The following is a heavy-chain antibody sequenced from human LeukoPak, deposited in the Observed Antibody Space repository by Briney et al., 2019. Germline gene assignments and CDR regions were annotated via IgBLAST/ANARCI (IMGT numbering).Heavy chain of an antibody. CDR3: AGDGGYDSSGYYPDY. CDR1: GFTFSSYS. Sequence: GGSLRLSCAASGFTFSSYSMNWVRQAPGKGLEWVSYISSSSSTIYYADSVKGRFTISRDNSKNTLYLQMNSLRAEDTAVYYCAGDGGYDSSGYYPDYWGQGTLVTVSS. D-gene: IGHD3-22*01. V-gene: IGHV3-48*01. CDR2: ISSSSSTI. J-gene: IGHJ4*02.